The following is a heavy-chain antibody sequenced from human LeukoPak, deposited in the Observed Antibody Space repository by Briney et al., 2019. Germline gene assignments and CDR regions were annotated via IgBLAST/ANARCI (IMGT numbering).Heavy chain of an antibody. V-gene: IGHV4-4*07. CDR1: GGSISSYY. D-gene: IGHD3-22*01. Sequence: SETLSLTCTVSGGSISSYYWSWIRQPAEKVLECIGRIYTSGSTNYNPSLKSRVTMSVDTSKNQFSLKLSSVTAADTAVYYCAGAYYYDSSGYYPPYWYFDLWGRGTLVTVSS. J-gene: IGHJ2*01. CDR2: IYTSGST. CDR3: AGAYYYDSSGYYPPYWYFDL.